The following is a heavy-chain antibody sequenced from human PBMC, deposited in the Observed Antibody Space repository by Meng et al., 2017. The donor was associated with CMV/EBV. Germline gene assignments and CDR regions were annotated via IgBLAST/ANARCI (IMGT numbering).Heavy chain of an antibody. J-gene: IGHJ4*02. CDR3: AHRHCGGDCYPLNYFDY. Sequence: QLPLKETVPTPVHPTQTPPLTCTFSGFSLSTSGVGVGWIRQPPGKALEWLALIYWDDDKRYSPSLKSRLTITKDTSKNQVVLTMTNMDPVDTATCYCAHRHCGGDCYPLNYFDYWGQGTLVTVSS. CDR2: IYWDDDK. CDR1: GFSLSTSGVG. V-gene: IGHV2-5*02. D-gene: IGHD2-21*02.